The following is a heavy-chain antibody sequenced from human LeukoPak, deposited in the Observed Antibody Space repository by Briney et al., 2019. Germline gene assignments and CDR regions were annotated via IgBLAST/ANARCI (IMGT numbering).Heavy chain of an antibody. V-gene: IGHV4-59*01. CDR3: ARDRRGYCSSTSCYRGHYYYYYMDV. CDR1: GGSISSYY. Sequence: PSETLSLTCTVSGGSISSYYWSWIRQPPGKGLEWIGYIYYSGSTNYNPSLKSRVTISVDTSKNQFSLKLSSVTAADTAVYYCARDRRGYCSSTSCYRGHYYYYYMDVWGKGTTVTVSS. J-gene: IGHJ6*03. D-gene: IGHD2-2*02. CDR2: IYYSGST.